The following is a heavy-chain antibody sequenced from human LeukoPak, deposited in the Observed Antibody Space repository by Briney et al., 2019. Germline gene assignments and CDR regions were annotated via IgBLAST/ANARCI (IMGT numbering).Heavy chain of an antibody. CDR2: INSDGSST. J-gene: IGHJ4*02. CDR1: GFTFSSYW. D-gene: IGHD3-3*01. V-gene: IGHV3-74*01. Sequence: GGSLRLSCAASGFTFSSYWMHWVRQAPGKGLVWVSRINSDGSSTSYADSVKGRFTISRDNAKTTLYLQMSSLRAEDTAVYYCATDRGWRTSGYYLYYFEYWGQGTLVTYSS. CDR3: ATDRGWRTSGYYLYYFEY.